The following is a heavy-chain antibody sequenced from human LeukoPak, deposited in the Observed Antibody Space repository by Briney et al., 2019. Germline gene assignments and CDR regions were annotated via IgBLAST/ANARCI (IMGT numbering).Heavy chain of an antibody. V-gene: IGHV4-34*01. D-gene: IGHD1-7*01. Sequence: SETLSLTCAVYGGSFSGYYWSWIRQPPGKGLEWIGEINHSGSTNYNPSLKSRVTISVDTSKNQFSLKLSSVTAADTAVYYCARSRITGTRALGYWGQGTLVTVSS. CDR2: INHSGST. J-gene: IGHJ4*02. CDR3: ARSRITGTRALGY. CDR1: GGSFSGYY.